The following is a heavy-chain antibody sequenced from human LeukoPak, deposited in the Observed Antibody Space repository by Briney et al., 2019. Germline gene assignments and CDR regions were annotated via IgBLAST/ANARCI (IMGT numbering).Heavy chain of an antibody. V-gene: IGHV4-34*12. D-gene: IGHD3-22*01. Sequence: SSETLSLTCAVYGGSFSGYYWSWIRQPPGKGLEWIGEIIHSGSTNYNPSLKSRVTISVDTSKTQISLKLSSVTAADTAVYYCAAERRYYYDSSGYHPLYFDYWGQGTLVTVSS. CDR1: GGSFSGYY. CDR3: AAERRYYYDSSGYHPLYFDY. CDR2: IIHSGST. J-gene: IGHJ4*02.